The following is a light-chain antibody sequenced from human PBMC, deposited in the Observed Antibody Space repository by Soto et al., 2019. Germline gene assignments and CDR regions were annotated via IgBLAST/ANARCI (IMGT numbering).Light chain of an antibody. CDR3: AAWDDSLSAPYV. CDR2: RNN. CDR1: SSNIGSNY. Sequence: QAVVTQPPSASGTPGQRVTISCSGSSSNIGSNYVYWYQQLPGTAPKLLIYRNNQRPSGVPDRFSGSKSGTSASLAISGLRSEDEADYYCAAWDDSLSAPYVFGTGTKVTVL. V-gene: IGLV1-47*01. J-gene: IGLJ1*01.